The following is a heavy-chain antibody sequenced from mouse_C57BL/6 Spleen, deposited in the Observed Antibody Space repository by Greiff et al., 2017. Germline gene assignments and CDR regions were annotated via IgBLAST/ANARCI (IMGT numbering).Heavy chain of an antibody. CDR1: GFSLTSYG. J-gene: IGHJ3*01. CDR2: IWSGGST. D-gene: IGHD4-1*02. Sequence: VMLVESGPGLVQPSQSLSITCTVSGFSLTSYGVHWVRQSPGKGLEWLGVIWSGGSTDYNAAFISRLSISKDNSKSQVFFKMNSLQADDTAIYYCASPSTGTGFAYWGQGTLVTVSA. V-gene: IGHV2-2*01. CDR3: ASPSTGTGFAY.